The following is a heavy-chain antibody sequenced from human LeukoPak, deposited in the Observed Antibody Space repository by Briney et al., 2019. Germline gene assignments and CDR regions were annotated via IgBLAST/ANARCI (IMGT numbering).Heavy chain of an antibody. CDR1: GFTFSSYA. V-gene: IGHV3-23*01. Sequence: GGSLRLSCAASGFTFSSYAMSWVRQAPGKGLEWASGISTSGGSTSYADSVKGRFTISRDNPRNTLYIQMNSLRAKDTAVYYCAIMHRYYDGSGYWVQWGQGTLVTVSS. CDR3: AIMHRYYDGSGYWVQ. CDR2: ISTSGGST. J-gene: IGHJ4*02. D-gene: IGHD3-22*01.